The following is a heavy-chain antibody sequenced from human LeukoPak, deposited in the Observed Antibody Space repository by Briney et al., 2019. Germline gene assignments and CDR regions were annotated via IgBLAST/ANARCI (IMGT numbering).Heavy chain of an antibody. J-gene: IGHJ3*01. V-gene: IGHV3-30*18. Sequence: GGSLRLSCVASGFTFDDYAMHWVRQAPGKGLEWVAVISYDGSNKYYADSVKGRFTISRDNSKNTLYLQMNSLRAEDTAVYYCAKFFTGEYVRAFDVWGQGTMVTVSS. D-gene: IGHD3-10*02. CDR1: GFTFDDYA. CDR2: ISYDGSNK. CDR3: AKFFTGEYVRAFDV.